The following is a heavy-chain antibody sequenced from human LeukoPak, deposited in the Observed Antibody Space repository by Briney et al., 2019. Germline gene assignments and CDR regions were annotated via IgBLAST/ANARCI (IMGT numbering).Heavy chain of an antibody. J-gene: IGHJ4*02. CDR2: IKQDGSEK. V-gene: IGHV3-7*01. CDR1: GFTFSSYW. CDR3: ARHKKRYYFDY. Sequence: PGGSLRLSCAASGFTFSSYWMSWVRQAPGKGLEWVANIKQDGSEKYYVDSVKGRLTISRDNAKNSLYLQMNSLRAEDTAVYYCARHKKRYYFDYWGQGTLVTVSS.